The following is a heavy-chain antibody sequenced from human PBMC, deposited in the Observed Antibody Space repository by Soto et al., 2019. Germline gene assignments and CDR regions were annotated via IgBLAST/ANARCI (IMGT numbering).Heavy chain of an antibody. CDR3: ARSLFLASTDTEPCAC. D-gene: IGHD3-3*02. Sequence: EVQLLESGGGLVQPGGSLVLSCAASRFTFSSYAMSWVRQAPGKGLEWVAAISGGGNNEYYADSVKGRFTISRDNSQNTRYLQMSSLRADDTAVYYCARSLFLASTDTEPCACWGHGALVNVSS. CDR2: ISGGGNNE. CDR1: RFTFSSYA. J-gene: IGHJ4*01. V-gene: IGHV3-23*01.